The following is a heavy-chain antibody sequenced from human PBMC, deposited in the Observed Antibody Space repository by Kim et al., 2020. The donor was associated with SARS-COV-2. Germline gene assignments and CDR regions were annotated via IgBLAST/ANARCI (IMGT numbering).Heavy chain of an antibody. CDR2: IKNKAQGATT. J-gene: IGHJ4*01. Sequence: GGSLRLSCAASGFTFSNTWMTWVRQAPGKGLEWVARIKNKAQGATTDYAAPVQGSFTIARADSANTLYLHMNSLKIADTAVCYCTPAATPTLSNYFDYW. D-gene: IGHD2-15*01. CDR3: TPAATPTLSNYFDY. CDR1: GFTFSNTW. V-gene: IGHV3-15*01.